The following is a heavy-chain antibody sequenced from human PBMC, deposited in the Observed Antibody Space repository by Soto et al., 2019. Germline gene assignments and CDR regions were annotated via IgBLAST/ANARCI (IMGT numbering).Heavy chain of an antibody. CDR1: GGSVSGFF. CDR2: VTHTGTT. J-gene: IGHJ4*02. D-gene: IGHD1-26*01. Sequence: SETLSLTCAVSGGSVSGFFWSWIRQPPGKGLEWIGEVTHTGTTNYNPSLKSRVTISVDTSKRQVSLKLTSLTAADTAVYYCARSATYDYWGQGTLVTVSS. V-gene: IGHV4-34*01. CDR3: ARSATYDY.